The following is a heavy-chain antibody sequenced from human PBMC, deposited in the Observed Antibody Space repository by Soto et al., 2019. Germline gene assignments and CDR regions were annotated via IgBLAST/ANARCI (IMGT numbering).Heavy chain of an antibody. D-gene: IGHD4-4*01. Sequence: ASVKVSCKASGYTFTGYGISWVRQAPGQGLEWMGWISAYNGNTNYAQKLQGRVTMTTDTSTSTAYMELRSLRSDDTAVYYCARDLTTLYYYYGMDVWGQGTTVTVSS. CDR1: GYTFTGYG. CDR2: ISAYNGNT. J-gene: IGHJ6*02. V-gene: IGHV1-18*01. CDR3: ARDLTTLYYYYGMDV.